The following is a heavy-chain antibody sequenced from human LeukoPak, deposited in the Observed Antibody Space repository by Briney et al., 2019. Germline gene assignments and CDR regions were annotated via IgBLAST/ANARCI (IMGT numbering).Heavy chain of an antibody. V-gene: IGHV3-30*18. D-gene: IGHD3-3*01. CDR1: GFTFSSYG. Sequence: AGGSLRLSCAASGFTFSSYGMHWVRQAPGKGLEWVAVISYDGSNKYYADSVKGRFTISRDNSKNTLYLQMNSLRAENTAVYYCAKDGDFWSGYSPFDYWGQGTLVTVSS. J-gene: IGHJ4*02. CDR3: AKDGDFWSGYSPFDY. CDR2: ISYDGSNK.